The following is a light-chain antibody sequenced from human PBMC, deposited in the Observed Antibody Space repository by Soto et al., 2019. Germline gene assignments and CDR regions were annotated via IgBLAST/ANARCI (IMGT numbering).Light chain of an antibody. CDR2: GAS. J-gene: IGKJ1*01. CDR3: QHSYSSPWT. V-gene: IGKV3-20*01. Sequence: EIVLTQSPGTLSMTPGERATLSCRASQSIIISHLAWYQQKPGQAPRLLIYGASNRATGIPDRFSGGGSGTDFALTINSLEPEDFAVYYCQHSYSSPWTFGQGTKVEIK. CDR1: QSIIISH.